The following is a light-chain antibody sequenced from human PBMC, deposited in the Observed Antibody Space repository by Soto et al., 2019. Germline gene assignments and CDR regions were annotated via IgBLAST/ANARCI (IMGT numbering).Light chain of an antibody. J-gene: IGLJ1*01. Sequence: QSVLTQPASVSGSPGQSITISCTGTSSDVGGYNSVSWFQQHPSKAPKLIIYEVSHRPSGVSIRFSGSKSGNTASLTISGLQAEDDADYYCNSYRPSTTLVFGTGTKVTV. CDR3: NSYRPSTTLV. CDR2: EVS. CDR1: SSDVGGYNS. V-gene: IGLV2-14*01.